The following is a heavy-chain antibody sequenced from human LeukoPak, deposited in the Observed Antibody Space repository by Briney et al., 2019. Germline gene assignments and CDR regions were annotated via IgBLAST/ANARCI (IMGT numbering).Heavy chain of an antibody. V-gene: IGHV1-2*02. D-gene: IGHD4-23*01. CDR2: INPNSGGT. CDR3: ARASPTTVVTPGYYYGMDV. CDR1: GYTFTGYY. J-gene: IGHJ6*02. Sequence: ASVKVSCKASGYTFTGYYMHWVRQAPGQGLEWMGWINPNSGGTNYAQKFQGRVTMTRDTSISTAYMELSRLRPDDTAVYYCARASPTTVVTPGYYYGMDVWGQGTTVTVSS.